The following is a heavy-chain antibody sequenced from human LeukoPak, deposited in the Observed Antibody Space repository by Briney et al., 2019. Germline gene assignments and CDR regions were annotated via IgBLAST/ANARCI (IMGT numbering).Heavy chain of an antibody. Sequence: PGGSLRLSCAASGFTFSSYAMHWVRQAPGKGLEWVAVISYDGSNKYYADSVKGRFTISRDNSKNTLYVQMNSLRAEDTVVYYWGREMTRVTTNYWGQGTLVTVS. CDR1: GFTFSSYA. J-gene: IGHJ4*02. CDR2: ISYDGSNK. CDR3: GREMTRVTTNY. V-gene: IGHV3-30-3*01. D-gene: IGHD4-17*01.